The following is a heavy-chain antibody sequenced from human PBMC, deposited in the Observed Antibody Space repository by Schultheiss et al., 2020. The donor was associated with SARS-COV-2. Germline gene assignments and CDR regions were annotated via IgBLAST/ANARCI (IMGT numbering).Heavy chain of an antibody. V-gene: IGHV5-51*01. CDR3: ARRRGLGYFHTKIKGDYYYYGMDV. Sequence: GGSLRLSCAASGFTFSSYEMNWVRQMPGKGLEWMGIIYPGDSDTRYSPSFQGQVTISADKSISTAYLQWSSLKASDTAMYYCARRRGLGYFHTKIKGDYYYYGMDVWGQGTTVTVSS. CDR1: GFTFSSYE. J-gene: IGHJ6*02. D-gene: IGHD3-9*01. CDR2: IYPGDSDT.